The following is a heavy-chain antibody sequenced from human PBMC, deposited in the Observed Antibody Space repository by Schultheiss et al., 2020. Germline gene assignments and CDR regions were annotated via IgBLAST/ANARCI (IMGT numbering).Heavy chain of an antibody. Sequence: ASVKVSCKASGGTFSSYAISWVRQAPGQGLEWMGWINPNSDGTNYAQKFQGRVTMTRDTSISTAYMVLSSLRSEDTAVYYCARDLNGFTSAWKAGERVDNFYYRGMDVWGQGTTVTVSS. CDR3: ARDLNGFTSAWKAGERVDNFYYRGMDV. V-gene: IGHV1-2*02. D-gene: IGHD3-16*01. CDR2: INPNSDGT. CDR1: GGTFSSYA. J-gene: IGHJ6*02.